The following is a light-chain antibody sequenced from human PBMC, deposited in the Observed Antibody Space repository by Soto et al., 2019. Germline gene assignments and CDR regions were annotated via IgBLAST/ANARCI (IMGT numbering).Light chain of an antibody. CDR3: QQSYSTPLT. V-gene: IGKV1-39*01. Sequence: DIQMTQSPSSLSASVGDRVTITCRASQSISFFLNWYQHEPGKAPKLVIYTASTLESGVPSRFSGRGSGTDFTLTIDSLQPEDSATYYCQQSYSTPLTFGGGTKVDIK. J-gene: IGKJ4*01. CDR1: QSISFF. CDR2: TAS.